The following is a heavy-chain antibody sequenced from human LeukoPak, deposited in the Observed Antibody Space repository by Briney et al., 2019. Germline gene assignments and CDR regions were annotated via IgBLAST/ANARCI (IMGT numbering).Heavy chain of an antibody. CDR2: TYYRSKWYN. D-gene: IGHD3-16*01. CDR3: ARERLGFFGSSPNFDY. Sequence: SQTLSLTCAISGDSVSSNSAAWNWIRQSLSRGLEWLGRTYYRSKWYNDYAVSVKSRITINPDTSKNQFSLQLNSVTPEDTAVYYCARERLGFFGSSPNFDYWGQGTLVTVSS. J-gene: IGHJ4*02. CDR1: GDSVSSNSAA. V-gene: IGHV6-1*01.